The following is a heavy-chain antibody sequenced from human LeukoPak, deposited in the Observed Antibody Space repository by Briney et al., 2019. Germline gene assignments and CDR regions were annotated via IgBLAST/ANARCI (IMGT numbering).Heavy chain of an antibody. CDR2: INHSGST. V-gene: IGHV4-34*01. CDR1: GGSLSGYY. D-gene: IGHD4-17*01. CDR3: ARGPVGNYGDYLADY. Sequence: SETLSLTCAVYGGSLSGYYWSWIRQPPGKGLEWIGEINHSGSTDYNPSLKSRVTISVDTSKNQFSLKLSSVTAAGTAVYYCARGPVGNYGDYLADYWGQGTLVTVSS. J-gene: IGHJ4*02.